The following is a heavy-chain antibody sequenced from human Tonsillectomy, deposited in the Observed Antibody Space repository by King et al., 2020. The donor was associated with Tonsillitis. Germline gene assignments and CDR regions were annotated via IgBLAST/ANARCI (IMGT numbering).Heavy chain of an antibody. CDR2: MNPNSGNT. V-gene: IGHV1-8*01. Sequence: HVQLVESGAEVKKPGASVKVSCTASGYTFTSYDVNWVRQATGQGLEWMGWMNPNSGNTGYAQKFQGRVTMTRNTSISTAYMELSSLRSEDAAVYYCARVSLIYCSGTSCYAYYYYGMVVWGQGTTVTVSS. CDR1: GYTFTSYD. D-gene: IGHD2-2*01. J-gene: IGHJ6*02. CDR3: ARVSLIYCSGTSCYAYYYYGMVV.